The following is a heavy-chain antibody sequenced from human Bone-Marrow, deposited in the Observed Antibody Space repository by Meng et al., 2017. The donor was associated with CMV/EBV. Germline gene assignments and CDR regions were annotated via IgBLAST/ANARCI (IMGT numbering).Heavy chain of an antibody. CDR2: INPNSGGT. Sequence: ASVKVSCKASAYTFTEYYIHWVRQAPGQGLEWMGWINPNSGGTNYAQKFQGRVTMTRDTSISTAYMELRSLRSDDTAVYYCARDLGGGYSRYYYYGMDVWGQGTTVTVSS. D-gene: IGHD6-13*01. CDR3: ARDLGGGYSRYYYYGMDV. V-gene: IGHV1-2*02. J-gene: IGHJ6*02. CDR1: AYTFTEYY.